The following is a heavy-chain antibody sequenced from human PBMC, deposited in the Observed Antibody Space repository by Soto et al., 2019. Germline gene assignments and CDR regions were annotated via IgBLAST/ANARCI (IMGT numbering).Heavy chain of an antibody. D-gene: IGHD6-19*01. CDR1: GYTFTGYY. V-gene: IGHV1-2*04. Sequence: GASVKVSCKASGYTFTGYYMHWVRQAPGQGLEWMGWINPNSGGTNYAQKFQGWVTMTRDTSIGTAYMELSRLRSDDTAVYYCARALSSGWPYYYYYSVMDLWGQGTTVIGSS. J-gene: IGHJ6*02. CDR3: ARALSSGWPYYYYYSVMDL. CDR2: INPNSGGT.